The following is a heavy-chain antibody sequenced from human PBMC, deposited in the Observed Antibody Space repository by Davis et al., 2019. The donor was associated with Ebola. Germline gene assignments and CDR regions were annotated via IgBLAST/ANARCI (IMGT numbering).Heavy chain of an antibody. Sequence: GESLKISCVASGFTFGGNWMNWVRQAPGKGPEWVATIKPDGSENSYVDSVKGRFTISRDNSKNTLYLQMNSLRVEDTAIYYCARWVTTSGSDYWGQGTLVTVSS. J-gene: IGHJ4*02. CDR3: ARWVTTSGSDY. D-gene: IGHD4-17*01. CDR1: GFTFGGNW. CDR2: IKPDGSEN. V-gene: IGHV3-7*01.